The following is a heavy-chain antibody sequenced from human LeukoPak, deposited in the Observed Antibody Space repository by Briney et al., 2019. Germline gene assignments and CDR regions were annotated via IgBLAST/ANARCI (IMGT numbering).Heavy chain of an antibody. D-gene: IGHD5-12*01. CDR2: IRSSSET. Sequence: GGSLRLSCAASGFIFSQYSMNWVRQAPGKGLEWVSHIRSSSETFYADSVKGRFTISRDNARSSLYLQMNNLRGEDTAIYYCARDAGNSGYGCDLWGQGTLVTVSS. J-gene: IGHJ5*02. CDR3: ARDAGNSGYGCDL. CDR1: GFIFSQYS. V-gene: IGHV3-48*01.